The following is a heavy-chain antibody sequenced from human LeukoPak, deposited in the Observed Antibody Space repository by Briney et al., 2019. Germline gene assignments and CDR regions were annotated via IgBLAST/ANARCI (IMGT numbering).Heavy chain of an antibody. Sequence: GGSLRLFCAASGLSLSNFWMHWVRQAPGKGLEWVAIISKDGNEIKYVDSVKGRFTLSRDNAKNSVYLQMNSLRTEDTALYYCVTDGDKWNDFEYWGQGTLVTVSS. CDR1: GLSLSNFW. CDR2: ISKDGNEI. V-gene: IGHV3-7*04. CDR3: VTDGDKWNDFEY. D-gene: IGHD1-1*01. J-gene: IGHJ4*02.